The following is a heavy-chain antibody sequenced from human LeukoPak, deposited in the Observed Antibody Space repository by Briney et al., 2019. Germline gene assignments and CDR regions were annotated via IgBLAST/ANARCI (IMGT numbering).Heavy chain of an antibody. CDR1: RFTVSSNY. V-gene: IGHV3-66*01. CDR2: IYSGGST. Sequence: GGSLRLSCAASRFTVSSNYMSWVRQAPGKGLEWVSVIYSGGSTYYGDSVKGRFTISRDKSKNTLYLQMNSLRAEDTAVYYCARDKSVPDWYFDLWGRGALVTVSS. J-gene: IGHJ2*01. CDR3: ARDKSVPDWYFDL.